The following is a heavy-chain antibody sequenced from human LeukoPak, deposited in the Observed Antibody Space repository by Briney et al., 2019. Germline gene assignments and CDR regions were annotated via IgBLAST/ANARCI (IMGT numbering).Heavy chain of an antibody. CDR2: IYTSGST. J-gene: IGHJ5*02. CDR3: ARDGWEITWGIAARPGWFDP. V-gene: IGHV4-4*07. CDR1: GGSISSYY. D-gene: IGHD6-6*01. Sequence: SETLSLTCTVSGGSISSYYWSWIRQPAGKGLEWIRRIYTSGSTNYNPSLKSRVTMSVDTSKNQFSLKLSSVTAADTAVYYCARDGWEITWGIAARPGWFDPWGQGTLVTVSS.